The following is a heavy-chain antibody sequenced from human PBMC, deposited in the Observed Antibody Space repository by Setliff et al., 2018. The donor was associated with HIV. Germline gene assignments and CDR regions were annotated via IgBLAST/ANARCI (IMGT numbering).Heavy chain of an antibody. V-gene: IGHV1-3*01. D-gene: IGHD6-19*01. J-gene: IGHJ4*02. CDR3: ARVFSGISGWFLFDY. Sequence: ASVKVSCKASGHTFTSYSLHWVRQAPGQRLEWMGWINAGSGNTKYSQKFQGRVTITRDTSARTAYMELSSLRSEDTAVYYCARVFSGISGWFLFDYWGQGTLVTVSS. CDR2: INAGSGNT. CDR1: GHTFTSYS.